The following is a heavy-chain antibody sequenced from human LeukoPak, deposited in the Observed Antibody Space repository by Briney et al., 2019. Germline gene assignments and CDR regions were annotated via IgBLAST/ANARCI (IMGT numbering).Heavy chain of an antibody. D-gene: IGHD3-3*01. V-gene: IGHV3-48*01. CDR3: ARDRGDFWSGYYTNYFDY. Sequence: PGGSLRLSCAASGFDFITYSMNWVRQAPGKGLEWVSYISSSSSSIHYADSVKGRFTISRDNAKNSLYLQMNSLRAEDTAVYYCARDRGDFWSGYYTNYFDYWGQETLVTVSS. CDR2: ISSSSSSI. CDR1: GFDFITYS. J-gene: IGHJ4*02.